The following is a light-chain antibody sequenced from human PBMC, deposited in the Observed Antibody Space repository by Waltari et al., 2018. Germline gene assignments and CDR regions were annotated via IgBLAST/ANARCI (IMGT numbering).Light chain of an antibody. V-gene: IGKV3-15*01. J-gene: IGKJ4*01. CDR2: RAS. CDR3: QQYNNRPSLT. Sequence: ETVMTQSPATLSVSPGERATLSCRASQSINSNLAWYQQRLGQAPRLLIYRASTRATGIPARFSGSASGTDFTLTISSLQSEDFAVYYFQQYNNRPSLTFGGGTKVEIK. CDR1: QSINSN.